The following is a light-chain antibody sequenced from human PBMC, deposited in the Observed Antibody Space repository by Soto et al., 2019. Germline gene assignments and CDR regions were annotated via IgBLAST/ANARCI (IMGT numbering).Light chain of an antibody. CDR3: SSYTSSSTEV. J-gene: IGLJ1*01. CDR2: DVS. Sequence: QSALTQPASVSGSPGQSIAISCTGTSSDVGAYIYVSWYQHHPGKAPKLILYDVSARPSGVSDRFSGSKSGNTASLTISGLQPEYEADYYCSSYTSSSTEVFGTGTKVTVL. V-gene: IGLV2-14*03. CDR1: SSDVGAYIY.